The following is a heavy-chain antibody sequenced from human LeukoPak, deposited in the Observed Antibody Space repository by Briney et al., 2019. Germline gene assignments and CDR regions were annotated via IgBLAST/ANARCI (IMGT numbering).Heavy chain of an antibody. J-gene: IGHJ6*04. D-gene: IGHD3/OR15-3a*01. CDR1: GFTFSTYW. Sequence: GGSLRLSCEASGFTFSTYWIHWVRQAPGKGLLWVSRISSDGGSTSYGDSVKGRFTISSDNAKNTVYLQMSSLRAEDTAVYYCTREGVSDFWTGYLDVWGKGTTVTVSS. CDR2: ISSDGGST. CDR3: TREGVSDFWTGYLDV. V-gene: IGHV3-74*01.